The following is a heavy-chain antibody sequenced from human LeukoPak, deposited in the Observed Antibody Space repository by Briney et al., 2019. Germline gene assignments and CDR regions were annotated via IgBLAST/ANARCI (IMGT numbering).Heavy chain of an antibody. Sequence: GGSLRLSCAASGFTFSSYAMSWVRQAPGKGLEWVSTVSGTGGSTYYADSVKGRFTDSRDNSKNTLYLQMNSLRAEDTAIYYCALRVVPTAPINLDYWGQGTLVTVSS. CDR2: VSGTGGST. CDR3: ALRVVPTAPINLDY. D-gene: IGHD2-2*01. V-gene: IGHV3-23*01. CDR1: GFTFSSYA. J-gene: IGHJ4*02.